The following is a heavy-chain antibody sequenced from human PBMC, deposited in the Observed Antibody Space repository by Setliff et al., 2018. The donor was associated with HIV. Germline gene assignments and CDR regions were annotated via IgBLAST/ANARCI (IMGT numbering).Heavy chain of an antibody. CDR2: IGSSNHGI. J-gene: IGHJ4*01. D-gene: IGHD3-10*01. CDR1: GFNFRSYG. Sequence: PGGSLRLSCAASGFNFRSYGMTWVRQAPGKGLDWVAHIGSSNHGIHYTASVQGRFTVSRDNANNLLFLQMNNLRVEDTAVYYCASFFGDYGYWGHGTQVTVPS. CDR3: ASFFGDYGY. V-gene: IGHV3-48*04.